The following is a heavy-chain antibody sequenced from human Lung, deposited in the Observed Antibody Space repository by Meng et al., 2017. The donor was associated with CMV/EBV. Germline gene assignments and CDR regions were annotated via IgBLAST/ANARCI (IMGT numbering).Heavy chain of an antibody. D-gene: IGHD3-10*01. V-gene: IGHV3-23*01. Sequence: AALGFTVGSYGMAWVRQAPGKGVEWVSAIDENARYSADCVKGRFTISRDTSTDYIFLQMDSLRPDDTAIYYCAREGWGGSGRPFASWGQGTLVTVSS. CDR2: IDENAR. CDR3: AREGWGGSGRPFAS. J-gene: IGHJ4*02. CDR1: GFTVGSYG.